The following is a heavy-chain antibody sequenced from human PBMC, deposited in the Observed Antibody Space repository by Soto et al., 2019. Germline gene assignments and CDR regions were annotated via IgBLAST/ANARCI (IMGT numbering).Heavy chain of an antibody. CDR3: AKDNGDGYQIDY. D-gene: IGHD5-12*01. J-gene: IGHJ4*02. Sequence: EVQLVESGGGLVQPGRSLRLSCAASGFTFDDYAMHWVRQAPGKGLEWVSGISWNSGSIGYADSVKGRFTISRDNDKNSLYLQMNSLRAEDTALYYCAKDNGDGYQIDYWGQGTLVTVSS. CDR1: GFTFDDYA. V-gene: IGHV3-9*01. CDR2: ISWNSGSI.